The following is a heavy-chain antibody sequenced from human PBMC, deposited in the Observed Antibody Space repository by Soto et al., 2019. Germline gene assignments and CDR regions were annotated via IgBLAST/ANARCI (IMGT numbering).Heavy chain of an antibody. Sequence: EVQLVESGGGLVKPGGSLRLSCAASGFTFSSYSMNWVRQAPGKGLEWVSSISSSSSYIYYADSVKGRFTISRDNAKNSLDLQMNSLRAEDTAVYYCARDLIEVGFDYWGQGTLVTVSS. V-gene: IGHV3-21*01. J-gene: IGHJ4*02. CDR1: GFTFSSYS. CDR2: ISSSSSYI. CDR3: ARDLIEVGFDY. D-gene: IGHD2-21*01.